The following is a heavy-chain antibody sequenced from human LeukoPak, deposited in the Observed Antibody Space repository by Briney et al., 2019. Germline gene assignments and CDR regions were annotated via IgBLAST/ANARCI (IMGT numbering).Heavy chain of an antibody. Sequence: GGSLRLSCAASGFTFSSYAMSWVRQAPGKGLEWVSAIRGSGDSTYYADSVKGRFTMSRDNSKNTLYLQMNSLRAEDTAVYYCVSSRYSSNWYYWGQGTLVTVSS. CDR1: GFTFSSYA. J-gene: IGHJ4*02. CDR3: VSSRYSSNWYY. D-gene: IGHD6-13*01. V-gene: IGHV3-23*01. CDR2: IRGSGDST.